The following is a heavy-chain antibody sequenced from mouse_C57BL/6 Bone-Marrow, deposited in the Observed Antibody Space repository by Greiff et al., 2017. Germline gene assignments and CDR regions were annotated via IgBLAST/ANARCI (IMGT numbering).Heavy chain of an antibody. CDR1: GFSLTSYG. CDR3: ASIYYGNSAWFAY. J-gene: IGHJ3*01. Sequence: VQVVESGPGLVAPSQSLSITCTVSGFSLTSYGVDWVRQSPGKGLEWLGVIWGVGSTNYNSALKSRLSISKDNSKSQVFLKMNSLQTDDTAMYYCASIYYGNSAWFAYWGQGTLVTVSA. CDR2: IWGVGST. D-gene: IGHD2-1*01. V-gene: IGHV2-6*01.